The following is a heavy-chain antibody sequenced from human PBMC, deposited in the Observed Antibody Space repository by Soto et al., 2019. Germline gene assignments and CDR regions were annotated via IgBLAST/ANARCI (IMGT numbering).Heavy chain of an antibody. CDR1: GGSINNYY. J-gene: IGHJ4*02. D-gene: IGHD5-12*01. V-gene: IGHV4-59*01. CDR3: ARVQMATLYFDH. Sequence: PSETLSLTCYVSGGSINNYYWSWVRQPPGKGLEWIGYIYYSGTHNYNPSLESRLTISVDTSKNQFSLSLSSVTAVDTAVYYCARVQMATLYFDHWGQGTLVTVSS. CDR2: IYYSGTH.